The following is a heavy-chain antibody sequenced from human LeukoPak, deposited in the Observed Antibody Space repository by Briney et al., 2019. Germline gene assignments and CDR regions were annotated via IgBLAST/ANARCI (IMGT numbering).Heavy chain of an antibody. Sequence: ASVTVSCKCSGYTFTSYGISWVRQAPVQGLELMGLISAYNGNTNYAQKLQGRVTMTTDTSTSTAYMELRSLKSDDTAVYYCARDRERYSYGPVKPVDYWGQGTLVTVSS. V-gene: IGHV1-18*01. J-gene: IGHJ4*02. D-gene: IGHD5-18*01. CDR1: GYTFTSYG. CDR3: ARDRERYSYGPVKPVDY. CDR2: ISAYNGNT.